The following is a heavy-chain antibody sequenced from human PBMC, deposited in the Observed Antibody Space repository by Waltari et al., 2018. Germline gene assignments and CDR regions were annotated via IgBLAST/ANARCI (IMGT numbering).Heavy chain of an antibody. Sequence: QVQLQESGPGLVKPSQTLSLTCTVSGGSISSGDYYWSWIRQPPGKGLEWIGYIYYSGSTYYNPSLKSRVTISVDTSKNQFSLKLTSVTAADTAVYFCARRLGTNWGFDYWGQGTLVTVSS. V-gene: IGHV4-30-4*08. CDR3: ARRLGTNWGFDY. D-gene: IGHD7-27*01. CDR2: IYYSGST. CDR1: GGSISSGDYY. J-gene: IGHJ4*02.